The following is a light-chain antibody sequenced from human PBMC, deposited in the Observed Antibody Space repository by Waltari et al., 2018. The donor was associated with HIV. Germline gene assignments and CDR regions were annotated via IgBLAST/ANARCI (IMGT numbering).Light chain of an antibody. CDR3: QRLNSYRFT. Sequence: DSQLTQSQSFLSASVGDRVTITCRASQGISSYLAWYQQKPGKAPKLLIYTASILQSGVPSRFSGSGSGTEFTLTISSLQPEDFATYYCQRLNSYRFTFGPGTKVDIK. CDR1: QGISSY. J-gene: IGKJ3*01. CDR2: TAS. V-gene: IGKV1-9*01.